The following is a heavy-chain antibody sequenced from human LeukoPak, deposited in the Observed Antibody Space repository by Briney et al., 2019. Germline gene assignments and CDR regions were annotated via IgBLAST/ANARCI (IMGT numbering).Heavy chain of an antibody. D-gene: IGHD5/OR15-5a*01. Sequence: PGGSLRLSCAASGFTFSGSAMHWVRQAPGKGLEWVGRIRSKANSYATAYAASVKGRFTISRDDSKNTAYLQMNSLKTEDTAVYYCTRFPRAGDDSVPSLGYWGQGTLVTVSS. CDR1: GFTFSGSA. J-gene: IGHJ4*02. V-gene: IGHV3-73*01. CDR3: TRFPRAGDDSVPSLGY. CDR2: IRSKANSYAT.